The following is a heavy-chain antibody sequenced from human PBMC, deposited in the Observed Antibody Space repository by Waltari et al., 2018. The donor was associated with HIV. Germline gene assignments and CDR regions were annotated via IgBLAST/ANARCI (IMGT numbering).Heavy chain of an antibody. J-gene: IGHJ6*02. CDR1: GYTFTDNY. CDR3: ARGGASTTPRDYNYYGLDV. Sequence: QVELVQSGAEVKKPGASVKVSCKASGYTFTDNYIHWVRQAPGHGLEWMGWINPKSVGTKHAQKFQGRVTMTRDTSMSTVYMEVSRLTSDDTAVYYCARGGASTTPRDYNYYGLDVWGQGTTVTVSS. V-gene: IGHV1-2*02. CDR2: INPKSVGT. D-gene: IGHD2-2*01.